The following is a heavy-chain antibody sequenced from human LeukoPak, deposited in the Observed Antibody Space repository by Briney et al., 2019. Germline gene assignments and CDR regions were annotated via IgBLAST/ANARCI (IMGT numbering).Heavy chain of an antibody. CDR3: ASSARPDAFDI. J-gene: IGHJ3*02. D-gene: IGHD6-6*01. CDR1: GFTFRSYS. Sequence: PGGSLRLSCAASGFTFRSYSMNWVRQAPGKGLEWVSSISSSSSYIYYADSVKGRFTISRDNAKNSLYLQMNSLRAEDTAVYYCASSARPDAFDIWGQGTMVTVSS. V-gene: IGHV3-21*01. CDR2: ISSSSSYI.